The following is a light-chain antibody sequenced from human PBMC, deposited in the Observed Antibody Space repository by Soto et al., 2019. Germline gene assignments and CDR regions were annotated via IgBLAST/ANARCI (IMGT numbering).Light chain of an antibody. V-gene: IGLV1-40*01. J-gene: IGLJ3*02. CDR3: QSYDSSLSGWV. CDR1: SSNIGAGYD. CDR2: GNS. Sequence: QSVLTQPPSVSGAPGQRVTNSCTGSSSNIGAGYDVHWYQQLPGTAPKLLISGNSNRPSGVPDRFSGSKSGTSASLAITGLRVQDEADYYCQSYDSSLSGWVFGGGTQLTVL.